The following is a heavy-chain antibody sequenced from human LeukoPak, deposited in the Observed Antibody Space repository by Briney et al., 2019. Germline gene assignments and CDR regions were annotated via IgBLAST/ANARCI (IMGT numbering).Heavy chain of an antibody. D-gene: IGHD2-2*01. Sequence: GGSLRLSCAASGFTFSSYAMHWVRQAPGKGLEYVSAISSNGGSTYYANSVKGRFTISRDNSKNTLYLQMGSLRAEDMAVYYCARDRDIVVVPAADPSYYMDVWGKGTTVTVSS. CDR2: ISSNGGST. V-gene: IGHV3-64*01. CDR3: ARDRDIVVVPAADPSYYMDV. J-gene: IGHJ6*03. CDR1: GFTFSSYA.